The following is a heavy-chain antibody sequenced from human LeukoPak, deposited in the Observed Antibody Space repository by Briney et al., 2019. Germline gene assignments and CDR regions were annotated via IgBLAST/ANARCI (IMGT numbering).Heavy chain of an antibody. V-gene: IGHV3-30*02. Sequence: GGSLRLSCAASGFTFSSYGMHWVRQAPGKGLEWVAFIRYDGSNKYYADSVKGRFTISRDNSKNTLYLQMNSLRAEDTAVYYCATTPYGSGSQVNDYWGQGTLATVSP. D-gene: IGHD3-10*01. J-gene: IGHJ4*02. CDR2: IRYDGSNK. CDR3: ATTPYGSGSQVNDY. CDR1: GFTFSSYG.